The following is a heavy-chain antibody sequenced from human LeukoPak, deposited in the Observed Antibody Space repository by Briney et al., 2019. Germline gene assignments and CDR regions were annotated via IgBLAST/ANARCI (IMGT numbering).Heavy chain of an antibody. J-gene: IGHJ4*02. CDR3: AKRERGSYSLDC. Sequence: PGGSLRLSCAASGFTFSSYAMSWVRQAPGRGLEWVSAISGSGGSTYYADSVKGRFTISRDNSKNTLYLQMNSLRAEDTAVYYCAKRERGSYSLDCWGQGTLVTVSS. CDR2: ISGSGGST. CDR1: GFTFSSYA. V-gene: IGHV3-23*01. D-gene: IGHD1-26*01.